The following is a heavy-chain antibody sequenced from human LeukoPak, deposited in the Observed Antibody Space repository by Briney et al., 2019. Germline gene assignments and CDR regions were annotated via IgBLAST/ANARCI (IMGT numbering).Heavy chain of an antibody. CDR2: ISYDGSNK. J-gene: IGHJ3*02. CDR1: GFTFSSYG. Sequence: GGSLRLSCAASGFTFSSYGMHWVRQAPGKGLEWAAVISYDGSNKYYADSVKGRFTISRDNSKNTLYLQMNSLRAEDTAVYYCAKLAVAGNNAFDIWGQGTMVTVSS. D-gene: IGHD6-19*01. V-gene: IGHV3-30*18. CDR3: AKLAVAGNNAFDI.